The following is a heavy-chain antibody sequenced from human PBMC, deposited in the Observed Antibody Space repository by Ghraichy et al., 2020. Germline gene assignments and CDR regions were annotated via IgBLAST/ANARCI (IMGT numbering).Heavy chain of an antibody. V-gene: IGHV4-39*01. D-gene: IGHD2-8*02. CDR3: ASLGGVGY. CDR2: IYYSGST. Sequence: SETLSLTCTVSGGSISSSSYYWGWIRQPPGKGLEWIGSIYYSGSTYYNPSLKSRVTISVDTSKNQFSLKLSSVTAADTAVYYCASLGGVGYWGQGTLVTVSS. J-gene: IGHJ4*02. CDR1: GGSISSSSYY.